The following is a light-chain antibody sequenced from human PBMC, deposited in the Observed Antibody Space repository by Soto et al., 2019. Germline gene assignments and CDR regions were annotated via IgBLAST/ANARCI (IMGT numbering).Light chain of an antibody. CDR2: GTS. V-gene: IGKV3-20*01. CDR3: QQYDGSSPSWT. Sequence: EIVLTQSPGTLSLSPGERVTLSCRASQSVSSTYLAWYQQKPGQAPRLLIYGTSSRATGIPDRFNGSGSGTDFTLTISRLEPEYFAVYYCQQYDGSSPSWTFGQGTKVEIK. J-gene: IGKJ1*01. CDR1: QSVSSTY.